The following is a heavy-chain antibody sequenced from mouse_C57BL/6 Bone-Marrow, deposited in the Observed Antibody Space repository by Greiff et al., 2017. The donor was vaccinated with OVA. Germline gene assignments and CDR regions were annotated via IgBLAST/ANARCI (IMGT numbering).Heavy chain of an antibody. V-gene: IGHV5-2*01. CDR1: EYEFPSHD. Sequence: EVKLVESGGGLVQPGESLKLSCESNEYEFPSHDMSWVRKTPEKRLELVAAINSDGGSTYYPDTMERRFIISRDNTKKTLYLQMSSLRSEDTALYYCARREGAYYSYWYFDVWGTGTTVTVSS. D-gene: IGHD1-1*01. CDR3: ARREGAYYSYWYFDV. CDR2: INSDGGST. J-gene: IGHJ1*03.